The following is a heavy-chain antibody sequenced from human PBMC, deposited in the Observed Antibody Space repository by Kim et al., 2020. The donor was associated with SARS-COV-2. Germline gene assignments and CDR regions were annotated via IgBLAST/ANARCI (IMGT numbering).Heavy chain of an antibody. CDR3: ARERVAVYDDYYFY. D-gene: IGHD6-19*01. Sequence: GGSLRLSCAATGFSFTAYGMRWVRQAPGKGLEWVSSITGDGSDTTYGDSVKGRFTISRDNAKRTLFLQMSSLRGEDTAVYYCARERVAVYDDYYFY. CDR1: GFSFTAYG. J-gene: IGHJ6*01. V-gene: IGHV3-30*03. CDR2: ITGDGSDT.